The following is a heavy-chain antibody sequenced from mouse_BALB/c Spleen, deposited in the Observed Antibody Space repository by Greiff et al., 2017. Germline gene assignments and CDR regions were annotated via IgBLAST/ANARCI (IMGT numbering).Heavy chain of an antibody. J-gene: IGHJ2*01. D-gene: IGHD2-1*01. Sequence: QVQLQQSGPELVKPGASVKISCKASGYAFSSSWMNWVKQRPGQGLEWIGRIYPGDGDTNYNGKFKGKATLTADKSSSTAYMQLSSLTSVDSAVYFCARGVTCDYWGQGTTLTVSS. CDR3: ARGVTCDY. CDR1: GYAFSSSW. V-gene: IGHV1-82*01. CDR2: IYPGDGDT.